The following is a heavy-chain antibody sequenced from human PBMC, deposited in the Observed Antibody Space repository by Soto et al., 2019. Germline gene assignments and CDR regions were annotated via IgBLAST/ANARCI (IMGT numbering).Heavy chain of an antibody. CDR3: ARHHPNLAVAGTFTPYYFDY. CDR2: IYYSGST. D-gene: IGHD6-19*01. V-gene: IGHV4-39*01. Sequence: SETLSLTCTVSGGSISSSSYYWGWIRQPPGKGLEWIGSIYYSGSTYYNPALKSRVTISVDTSKNQFSLKLSSVTAADTAVYYCARHHPNLAVAGTFTPYYFDYWGQGTLVTVSS. J-gene: IGHJ4*02. CDR1: GGSISSSSYY.